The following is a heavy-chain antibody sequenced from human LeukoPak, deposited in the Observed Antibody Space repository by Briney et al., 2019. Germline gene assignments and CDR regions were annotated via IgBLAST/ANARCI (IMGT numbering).Heavy chain of an antibody. J-gene: IGHJ4*02. CDR1: GYTFNGYY. Sequence: ASVKVSCKASGYTFNGYYMHWVRQAPGQGLEWMGWINPNSGGTNYAQKFQGRVTMTRDTSISTAYMELSRLRSDDTAVYYCARDRAAAGFFDYWGQGTLVTVSS. CDR3: ARDRAAAGFFDY. D-gene: IGHD6-13*01. V-gene: IGHV1-2*02. CDR2: INPNSGGT.